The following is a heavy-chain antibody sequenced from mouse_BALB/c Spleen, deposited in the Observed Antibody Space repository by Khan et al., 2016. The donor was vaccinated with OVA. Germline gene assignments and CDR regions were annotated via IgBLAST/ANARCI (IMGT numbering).Heavy chain of an antibody. J-gene: IGHJ2*01. CDR1: GYSITSGYA. CDR3: ARGNYYGYYFDY. V-gene: IGHV3-2*02. CDR2: ISYSGVT. Sequence: EVKLEVSGPGLVKPSQSLSLTCTVTGYSITSGYAWNWIRQFPENKLEWMGYISYSGVTSYTPSLKSRISITRDTSKNQFFLQLNSVTTEDTATYYCARGNYYGYYFDYWGQGTTLTVSS. D-gene: IGHD1-1*01.